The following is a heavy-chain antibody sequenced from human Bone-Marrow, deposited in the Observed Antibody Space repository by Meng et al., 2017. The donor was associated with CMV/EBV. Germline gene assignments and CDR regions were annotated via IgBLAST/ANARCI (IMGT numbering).Heavy chain of an antibody. J-gene: IGHJ4*02. Sequence: ASVKVSCKASGYTFTSYDINWVRQATGQGLEWMGWMNPNSGNTGYAQKFQGRVTMTRNTSISTAYMGLSSLRSEDTAVYYCARVARRFTIFYPYWGQGTLVTVSS. V-gene: IGHV1-8*01. CDR1: GYTFTSYD. D-gene: IGHD3-9*01. CDR2: MNPNSGNT. CDR3: ARVARRFTIFYPY.